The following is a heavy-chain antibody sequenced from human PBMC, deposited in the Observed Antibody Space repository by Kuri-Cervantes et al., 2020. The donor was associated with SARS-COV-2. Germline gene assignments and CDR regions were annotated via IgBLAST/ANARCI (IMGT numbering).Heavy chain of an antibody. D-gene: IGHD5-18*01. CDR1: GFTFSSYS. CDR3: ARVDAATAMAWYFDL. Sequence: ESLKISCAAPGFTFSSYSMNWVRQALGKGLEWIAEIIHSVSTNYNPSLKSRVTISIDTSNNQFSLKPSSVTAADTAVYYCARVDAATAMAWYFDLWGRGTLVTVSS. CDR2: IIHSVST. V-gene: IGHV4-34*12. J-gene: IGHJ2*01.